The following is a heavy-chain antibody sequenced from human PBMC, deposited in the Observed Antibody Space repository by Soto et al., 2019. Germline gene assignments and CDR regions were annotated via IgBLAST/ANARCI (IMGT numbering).Heavy chain of an antibody. CDR2: IGGSTSDI. V-gene: IGHV3-48*01. Sequence: PGGSLRLSCAASGLDLSVYSVHWVRQAPGKGLEWVSYIGGSTSDIYYADSVKGRFTISKDNVKNSLPLQMNSLRAEDTAVYYCASGPGSYYSSRDWGQGALVPLTS. CDR1: GLDLSVYS. J-gene: IGHJ4*02. D-gene: IGHD3-10*01. CDR3: ASGPGSYYSSRD.